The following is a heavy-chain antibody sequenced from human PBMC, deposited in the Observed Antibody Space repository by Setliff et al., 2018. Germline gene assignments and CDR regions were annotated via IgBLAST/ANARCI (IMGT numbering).Heavy chain of an antibody. V-gene: IGHV4-59*11. D-gene: IGHD6-19*01. Sequence: SETLSLTCTVSGGSISSHYWSWIRQPPGKGLEWIGYIYYSGSTNYNPFLKSRVTISVDTSKNQFSLKLSSVTAADTAVYYCARDTLTGGWDWFDYWGQGTLVTVSS. CDR1: GGSISSHY. CDR2: IYYSGST. CDR3: ARDTLTGGWDWFDY. J-gene: IGHJ4*02.